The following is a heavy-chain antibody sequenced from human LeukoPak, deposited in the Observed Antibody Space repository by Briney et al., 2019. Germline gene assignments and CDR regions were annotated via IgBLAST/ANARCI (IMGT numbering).Heavy chain of an antibody. D-gene: IGHD3-10*01. J-gene: IGHJ4*02. CDR1: GFTFSSYG. CDR3: AKDRGGGWYYFDY. V-gene: IGHV3-30*18. CDR2: ISYDGSNK. Sequence: PGGSLRLSCAASGFTFSSYGMHWVRQAPGKGLEWVAVISYDGSNKYYADSVKGRFTISRDNSKNTLYLQMNSLRAEDTAVYYCAKDRGGGWYYFDYWGQGTLVTVSS.